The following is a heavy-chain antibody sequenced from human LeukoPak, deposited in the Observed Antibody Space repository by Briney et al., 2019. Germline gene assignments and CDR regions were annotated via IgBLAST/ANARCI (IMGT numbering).Heavy chain of an antibody. CDR1: GGSLSSSSYY. J-gene: IGHJ4*02. D-gene: IGHD5-12*01. V-gene: IGHV4-39*07. Sequence: PSETLSLTCSVSGGSLSSSSYYWGWIRQPPGRGLEWIGNIYETGSTYYNPSLKSRVTMSVDTSKNQFSLKLSSVTAADTAVYYCARDVAGNTFDYWGQGTLVTVSS. CDR2: IYETGST. CDR3: ARDVAGNTFDY.